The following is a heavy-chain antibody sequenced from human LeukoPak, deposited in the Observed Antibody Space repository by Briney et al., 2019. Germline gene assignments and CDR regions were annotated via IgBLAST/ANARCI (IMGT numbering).Heavy chain of an antibody. D-gene: IGHD5-24*01. CDR2: ISSSSSSI. J-gene: IGHJ4*02. CDR1: GFTFSSYS. V-gene: IGHV3-48*01. Sequence: QTGGSPRLSCAASGFTFSSYSMNWVRQAPGKGLEWVSYISSSSSSIYYADSVKGRLTISRDNAKNSLYLQMNSLRAEDTALYYCAKDIKEMATITGIFDYWGQGTLVTVSS. CDR3: AKDIKEMATITGIFDY.